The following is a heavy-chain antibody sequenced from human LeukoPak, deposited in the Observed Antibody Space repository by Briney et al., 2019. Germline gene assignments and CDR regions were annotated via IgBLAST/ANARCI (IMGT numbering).Heavy chain of an antibody. CDR3: VAYYDILTGYKY. Sequence: GGSLRLSCAASGFTFSSYAMSWVRQAPGKGLQWVSGISSSGGSTYQVDSVKGRFTISRDNSKNTLYLQMNSLRAEDTAVYYCVAYYDILTGYKYWGQGTLVTVSS. D-gene: IGHD3-9*01. CDR1: GFTFSSYA. CDR2: ISSSGGST. V-gene: IGHV3-23*01. J-gene: IGHJ4*02.